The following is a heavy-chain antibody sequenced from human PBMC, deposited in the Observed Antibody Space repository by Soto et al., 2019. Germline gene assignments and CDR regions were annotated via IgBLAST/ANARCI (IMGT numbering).Heavy chain of an antibody. CDR1: GGSISGYY. V-gene: IGHV4-59*08. CDR2: IYYSGST. D-gene: IGHD3-9*01. J-gene: IGHJ3*02. Sequence: SETLSLTCTVSGGSISGYYWSWIRQPPGKGLEWIGYIYYSGSTNYNPSLKSRVTISVDTSKNQFSLKLSSVTAADTAVYYCARHRPYDILTGYYIGDAFDIWGQGTMVTVSS. CDR3: ARHRPYDILTGYYIGDAFDI.